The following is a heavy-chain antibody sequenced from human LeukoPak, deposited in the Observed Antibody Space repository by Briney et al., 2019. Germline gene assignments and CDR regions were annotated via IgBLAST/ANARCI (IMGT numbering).Heavy chain of an antibody. D-gene: IGHD3-3*01. CDR3: AKPAGGITIFGVATIARMDV. J-gene: IGHJ6*02. CDR1: GFTFSSYG. Sequence: PGRSLRLSCAASGFTFSSYGMHWARQAPGKGLEWVAVISYDGSNKYYADSVKGRFTISRDNSKNTLYLQMNSLRAEDTAVYYCAKPAGGITIFGVATIARMDVWGQGTTVTVSS. V-gene: IGHV3-30*18. CDR2: ISYDGSNK.